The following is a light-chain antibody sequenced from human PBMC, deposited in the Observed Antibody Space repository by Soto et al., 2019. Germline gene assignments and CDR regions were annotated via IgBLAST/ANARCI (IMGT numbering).Light chain of an antibody. V-gene: IGLV2-14*03. CDR2: DVT. CDR1: SSDIGGFNF. CDR3: SSYRGGATVV. Sequence: QSALTQSASVSGSPGQSITISCTGTSSDIGGFNFVSWYQQHPGKAPRVMIYDVTNRPSGVSSRFSGSKSGNTASLTISGLQAEDEADYYCSSYRGGATVVFGGGTKVTVL. J-gene: IGLJ2*01.